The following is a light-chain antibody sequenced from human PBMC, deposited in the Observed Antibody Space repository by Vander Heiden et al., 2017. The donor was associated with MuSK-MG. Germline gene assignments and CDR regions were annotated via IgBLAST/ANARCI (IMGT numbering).Light chain of an antibody. CDR1: QSVLYSSNNKNY. CDR2: WAS. J-gene: IGKJ2*01. V-gene: IGKV4-1*01. CDR3: QQDDGTPYT. Sequence: DIVMTQSPDSLAVSLGERATINCKSSQSVLYSSNNKNYLAWYQQKLGQPPKLLIYWASTRESGVPDRFSGSGSGTDFTLTISSLQAEDVAVYYCQQDDGTPYTFGQGTKLEIK.